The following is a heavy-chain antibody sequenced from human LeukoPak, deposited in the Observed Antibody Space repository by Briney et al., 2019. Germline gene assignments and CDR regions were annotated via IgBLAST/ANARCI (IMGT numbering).Heavy chain of an antibody. V-gene: IGHV3-30*02. Sequence: PGGSLRLSCAASGFTFSSYGMHWVRQAPGKGLEWVTFIRYDGSNKYYADSVKGRFTISRDNSKNTLYLQMNSLRAEDTAVYYCAKDPYGDYTFDYWGQGTLVTVSS. J-gene: IGHJ4*02. CDR1: GFTFSSYG. CDR2: IRYDGSNK. D-gene: IGHD4-17*01. CDR3: AKDPYGDYTFDY.